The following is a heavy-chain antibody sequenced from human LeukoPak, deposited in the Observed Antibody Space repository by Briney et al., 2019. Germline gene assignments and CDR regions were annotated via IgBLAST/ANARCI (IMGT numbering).Heavy chain of an antibody. V-gene: IGHV1-69*04. CDR3: ARDRQFRGGWKGNWFDP. D-gene: IGHD3-16*01. CDR1: GGTFSSYA. J-gene: IGHJ5*02. CDR2: IIPILGIA. Sequence: ASVKVSCKASGGTFSSYAISWVRQAPGQGLEWMGRIIPILGIANYAQKFQGRVTITADKSTSTAYMGLSSLRSEDTAVYYCARDRQFRGGWKGNWFDPWGQGTLVTVSS.